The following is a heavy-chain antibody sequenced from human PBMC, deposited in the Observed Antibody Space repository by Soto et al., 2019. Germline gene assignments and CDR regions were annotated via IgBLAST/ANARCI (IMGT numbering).Heavy chain of an antibody. CDR1: GGTFSSYT. V-gene: IGHV1-69*02. CDR3: ARRGAYAFDI. J-gene: IGHJ3*02. D-gene: IGHD1-26*01. CDR2: IIPILGIA. Sequence: KVSCKASGGTFSSYTISWVRQAPGQGLEWMGRIIPILGIANYAQKFQGRVTMTTDTSTSTAYMELRSLRSDDTAVYYCARRGAYAFDIWGQGTMVTVSS.